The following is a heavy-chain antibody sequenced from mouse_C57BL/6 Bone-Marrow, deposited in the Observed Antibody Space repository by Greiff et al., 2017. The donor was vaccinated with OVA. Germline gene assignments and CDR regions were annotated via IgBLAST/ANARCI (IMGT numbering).Heavy chain of an antibody. Sequence: QVQLQQSGAELVRPGASVTLSCKASGYTFTDYEMHWVKQTPVHGLEWIGAIDPETGGTAYNQKFKGKAILTADKSSSTAYMQLRSLTSEDSAVYYRTPYYGSSWYYFDYWGQGTTLTVSS. CDR3: TPYYGSSWYYFDY. CDR2: IDPETGGT. CDR1: GYTFTDYE. V-gene: IGHV1-15*01. D-gene: IGHD1-1*01. J-gene: IGHJ2*01.